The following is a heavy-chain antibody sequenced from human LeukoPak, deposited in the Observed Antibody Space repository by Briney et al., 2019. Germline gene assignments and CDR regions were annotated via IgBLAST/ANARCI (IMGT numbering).Heavy chain of an antibody. CDR3: AREGSVGALRRVFDY. V-gene: IGHV1-69*13. CDR2: IIPIFGTA. Sequence: ASVKVSCEASGGTFSSYAISWVRQAPGQGLEWMGGIIPIFGTANYAQKFQGRVTITADESTSTAYMELSSLRSEDTAVYYCAREGSVGALRRVFDYWGQGTLVTVSS. CDR1: GGTFSSYA. J-gene: IGHJ4*02. D-gene: IGHD1-26*01.